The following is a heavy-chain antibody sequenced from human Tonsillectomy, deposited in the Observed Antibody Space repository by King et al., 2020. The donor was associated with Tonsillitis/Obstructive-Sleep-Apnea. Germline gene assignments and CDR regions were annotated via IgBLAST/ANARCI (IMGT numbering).Heavy chain of an antibody. CDR1: GFTFDDYA. Sequence: VQLVESGGGLVQPGRSLRLSCAASGFTFDDYAMNWVRQAPGKGLEWVSGISWNSGNIGYADSVKGRFTISRDNAKNSLYLQMNSLRADDTALYYCAKGPSGYLPAGMDVWGKGTTVIVSS. D-gene: IGHD3-3*01. CDR3: AKGPSGYLPAGMDV. V-gene: IGHV3-9*01. J-gene: IGHJ6*04. CDR2: ISWNSGNI.